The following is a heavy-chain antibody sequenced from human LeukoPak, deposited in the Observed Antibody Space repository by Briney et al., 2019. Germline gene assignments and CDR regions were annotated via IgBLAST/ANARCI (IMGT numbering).Heavy chain of an antibody. CDR1: GYSFTNYL. V-gene: IGHV5-51*01. Sequence: GESLKISCKGSGYSFTNYLIGWVRQMPGKGLEWMGIIYPGDSETRYSPSFQGQVTISADKSISTAYLQWSSLKASDTAMYYCARHPDERDGDYGYFDPWGQGTLVTVSS. D-gene: IGHD4-17*01. CDR2: IYPGDSET. J-gene: IGHJ5*02. CDR3: ARHPDERDGDYGYFDP.